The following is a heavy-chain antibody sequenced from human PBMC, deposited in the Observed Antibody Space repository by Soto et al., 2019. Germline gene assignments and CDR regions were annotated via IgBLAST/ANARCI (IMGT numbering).Heavy chain of an antibody. CDR2: ISYDGSTK. V-gene: IGHV3-30*18. CDR3: AKDLGGSYPERYYYYGMDI. J-gene: IGHJ6*02. Sequence: QVQLVESGGGVVQPGRSLRLSCAASGFTFSPYGMHWVRQAPGKGLEWVAVISYDGSTKYYADSVKDRFTISRDNSNNTLYLQMNSLRADDTAVYYCAKDLGGSYPERYYYYGMDIWGQGTTVTVSS. CDR1: GFTFSPYG. D-gene: IGHD1-26*01.